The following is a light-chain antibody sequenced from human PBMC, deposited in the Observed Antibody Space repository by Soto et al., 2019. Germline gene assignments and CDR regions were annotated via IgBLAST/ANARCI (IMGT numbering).Light chain of an antibody. J-gene: IGLJ1*01. CDR3: SSFAVSNSFV. Sequence: QSVLTQPPSASGSPGQSVTISCTGTSNDVGGYNYVSWYQQHPGEAPKLMIYEVNKRPSGVPDRFSGSKSGNTASLTVSELQAEDEADYYCSSFAVSNSFVFGTGTKVTVL. CDR1: SNDVGGYNY. CDR2: EVN. V-gene: IGLV2-8*01.